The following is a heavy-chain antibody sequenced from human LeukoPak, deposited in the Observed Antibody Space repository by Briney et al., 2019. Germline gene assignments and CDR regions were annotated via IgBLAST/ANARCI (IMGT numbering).Heavy chain of an antibody. CDR3: AGSTYDNWFEP. V-gene: IGHV4-39*01. D-gene: IGHD2-8*01. Sequence: LETLSLTCTVSGGSISRSSHYCGWIRPPPGEGLEWMGSIYHSESTYYNPSLKSRVTLSVETSKNQFALELSSVTAAGTVVYYCAGSTYDNWFEPWGQGTLVNVSS. CDR2: IYHSEST. CDR1: GGSISRSSHY. J-gene: IGHJ5*02.